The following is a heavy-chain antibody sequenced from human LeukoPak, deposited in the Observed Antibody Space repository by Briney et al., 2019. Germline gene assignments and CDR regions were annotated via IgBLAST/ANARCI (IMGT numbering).Heavy chain of an antibody. CDR2: IDTDGTDT. Sequence: GGSLRLSCAVSGFTFSSDWMHWVRQAPGKGLVWVSRIDTDGTDTAYADSVKVRFTISRDNAKNTLYLQMNSLRAEDTPVYYCARPRAYDSRDLDYWGQGALVTVSS. J-gene: IGHJ4*02. CDR3: ARPRAYDSRDLDY. V-gene: IGHV3-74*01. CDR1: GFTFSSDW. D-gene: IGHD3-16*01.